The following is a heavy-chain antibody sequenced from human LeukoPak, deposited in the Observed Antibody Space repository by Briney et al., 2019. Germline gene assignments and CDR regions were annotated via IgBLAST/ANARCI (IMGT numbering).Heavy chain of an antibody. V-gene: IGHV1-2*02. Sequence: ASVKVSCKASGYTFTGYYMHWVRQARGQGLEWMGWINPNSGGTNYAQKFQGRVTMTRDTSISTAYMELSRLRSDDTAVYYCARDQYGDGYNTFDYWGQGTLVTVSS. CDR2: INPNSGGT. J-gene: IGHJ4*02. CDR3: ARDQYGDGYNTFDY. D-gene: IGHD5-24*01. CDR1: GYTFTGYY.